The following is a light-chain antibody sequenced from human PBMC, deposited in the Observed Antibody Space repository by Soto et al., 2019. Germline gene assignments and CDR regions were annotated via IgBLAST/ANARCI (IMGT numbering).Light chain of an antibody. V-gene: IGLV1-40*01. Sequence: QSVLTQPSSVSGAPGQTVTISCTGSSSNIGAEYDVHWYQQLPGGAPKLLIYESSDRLSGVPDRFSGSKSGASASLAITGLQAEDEANYICQSYDSSLSVVVFGGGTKLTVL. J-gene: IGLJ2*01. CDR1: SSNIGAEYD. CDR3: QSYDSSLSVVV. CDR2: ESS.